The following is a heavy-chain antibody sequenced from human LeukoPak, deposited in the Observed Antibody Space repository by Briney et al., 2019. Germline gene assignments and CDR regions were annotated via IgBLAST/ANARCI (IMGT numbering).Heavy chain of an antibody. V-gene: IGHV3-30*18. CDR1: GFSFSTYG. CDR3: AKDGARSSWSPPHNWFDP. J-gene: IGHJ5*02. CDR2: ISYDGSNK. Sequence: GGSLRLSCAASGFSFSTYGMHWVRQAPGKGLEWVAIISYDGSNKYYADSVKGRFTISRDNSKNTLYLQMNSLRAEDTAVYYCAKDGARSSWSPPHNWFDPWGQGTLSPSPQ. D-gene: IGHD6-13*01.